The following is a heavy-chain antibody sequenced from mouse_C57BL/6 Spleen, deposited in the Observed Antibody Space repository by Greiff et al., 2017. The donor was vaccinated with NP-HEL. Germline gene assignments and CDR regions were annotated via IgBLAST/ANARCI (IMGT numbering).Heavy chain of an antibody. CDR1: GYTFTSYW. CDR3: ARDWLLNFDY. V-gene: IGHV1-64*01. Sequence: QVQLQQPGAYLAKPGASVKLSCKASGYTFTSYWMHWVKQRPGQGLEWIGMIPPNSGSTMYNEKFKSKATLTVDKSSSTAYMQLSSLTSEDSAVYYCARDWLLNFDYWGQGTTLTVSS. D-gene: IGHD2-3*01. J-gene: IGHJ2*01. CDR2: IPPNSGST.